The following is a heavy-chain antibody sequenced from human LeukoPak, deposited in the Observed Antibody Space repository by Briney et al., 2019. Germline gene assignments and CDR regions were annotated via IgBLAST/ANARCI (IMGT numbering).Heavy chain of an antibody. CDR1: GYTFTNYD. CDR3: AFCGGDCGGAFDV. Sequence: ASVKVSCKASGYTFTNYDINWLRQATGQGLEWMAWMTPNSGNTGHEQKFQGRLTMTRDISINTAYMELSSLRSEDTAVYYCAFCGGDCGGAFDVWGQGTTVTVSS. J-gene: IGHJ3*01. V-gene: IGHV1-8*01. CDR2: MTPNSGNT. D-gene: IGHD2-21*02.